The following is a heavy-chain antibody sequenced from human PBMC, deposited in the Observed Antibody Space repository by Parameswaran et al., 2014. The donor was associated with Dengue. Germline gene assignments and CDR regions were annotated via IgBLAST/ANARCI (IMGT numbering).Heavy chain of an antibody. CDR2: STLAMVT. Sequence: WVRQALDKGLSGWDGSTLAMVTQNNSQKFQGRVTITRDTSASTAYMELSSLRSEDTAVYYCARDNEGYCGGDCYSLFGYWGQGTLVTVSS. J-gene: IGHJ4*02. V-gene: IGHV1-3*01. D-gene: IGHD2-21*01. CDR3: ARDNEGYCGGDCYSLFGY.